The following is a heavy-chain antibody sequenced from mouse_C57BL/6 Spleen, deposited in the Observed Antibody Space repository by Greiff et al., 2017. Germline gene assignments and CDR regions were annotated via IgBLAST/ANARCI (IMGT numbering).Heavy chain of an antibody. V-gene: IGHV1-53*01. J-gene: IGHJ3*01. CDR2: INPSNGGT. D-gene: IGHD2-5*01. Sequence: QVQLKQPGTELVKPGASVKLSCKASGYTFTSYWMHWVKQRPGQGLEWIGNINPSNGGTNYNEKFKSKATLTVDKSSSTAYMQLSSLTSEDSAVYYCAREETYYSNSWFAYWGQGTLVTVSA. CDR3: AREETYYSNSWFAY. CDR1: GYTFTSYW.